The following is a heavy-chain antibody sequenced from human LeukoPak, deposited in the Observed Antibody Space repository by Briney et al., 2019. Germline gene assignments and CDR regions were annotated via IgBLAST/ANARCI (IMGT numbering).Heavy chain of an antibody. CDR2: INPNSGGT. J-gene: IGHJ4*02. CDR1: GYTFTGYY. Sequence: ASVKVSCKASGYTFTGYYMHWVRQAPGQALEWMGWINPNSGGTNYAQKFQGRVTMTRDTSISTAYMELSRLRSDDTAVYYCARDLRPAGYQLLSLFFDYWGQGTLVTVSS. CDR3: ARDLRPAGYQLLSLFFDY. D-gene: IGHD2-2*01. V-gene: IGHV1-2*02.